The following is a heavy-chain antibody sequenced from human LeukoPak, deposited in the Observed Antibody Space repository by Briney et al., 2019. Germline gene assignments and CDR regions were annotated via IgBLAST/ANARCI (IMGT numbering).Heavy chain of an antibody. CDR1: GFTFSSYS. D-gene: IGHD6-13*01. Sequence: GGSLRLSCAASGFTFSSYSMNWVRQAPGKGLEWVSSISSSSSYIYYADSVKGRFTISRDNAKNSLYLQMNSLRAEDTAVYYCARVAYSSSWYWSNWFDAWGPGTLVAVSS. CDR2: ISSSSSYI. J-gene: IGHJ5*02. V-gene: IGHV3-21*01. CDR3: ARVAYSSSWYWSNWFDA.